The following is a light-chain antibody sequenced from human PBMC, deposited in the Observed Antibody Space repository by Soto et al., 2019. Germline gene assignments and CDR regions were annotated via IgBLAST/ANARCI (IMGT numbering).Light chain of an antibody. CDR1: SANIGTGYD. CDR2: ANS. CDR3: QSYDFSLSVV. J-gene: IGLJ2*01. V-gene: IGLV1-40*01. Sequence: QSVLTQPPSVSGAPGQRVTISWTGSSANIGTGYDVHWYQQLPGTAPKLLIYANSNRPSGIPDRFSGSKSGTSASLAITGLQAEDGADYYCQSYDFSLSVVFGGGTKLTVL.